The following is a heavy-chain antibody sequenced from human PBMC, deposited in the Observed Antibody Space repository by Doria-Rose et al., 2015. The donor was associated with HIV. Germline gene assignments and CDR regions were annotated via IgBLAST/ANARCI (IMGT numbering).Heavy chain of an antibody. D-gene: IGHD1-1*01. CDR1: GGSFSGYY. J-gene: IGHJ6*02. V-gene: IGHV4-34*01. CDR3: ARGLLRGGWNDVDYYYGMDV. CDR2: INHSGST. Sequence: QVQLQESGAGLVKPSETLSLTCAVFGGSFSGYYWSWIRQPPGKGLEWLGEINHSGSTNYRTSLKSRVTISRDTSKSLFSLKLSSVTAADTAVYYCARGLLRGGWNDVDYYYGMDVWGQGTTVTVSS.